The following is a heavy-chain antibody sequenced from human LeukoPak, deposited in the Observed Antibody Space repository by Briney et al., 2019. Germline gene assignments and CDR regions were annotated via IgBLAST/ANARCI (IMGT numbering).Heavy chain of an antibody. D-gene: IGHD2-21*02. CDR2: IIPIFGTA. CDR3: ASLPVTAIRTATSLYDY. CDR1: GGTFSSYA. Sequence: SVKVSCKASGGTFSSYAISWVRQAPGQGLEWMGGIIPIFGTANYAQKFQGRVTITADESTSTAYMELSSLRSEDTAVYYCASLPVTAIRTATSLYDYWGQGTLVTVSS. V-gene: IGHV1-69*13. J-gene: IGHJ4*02.